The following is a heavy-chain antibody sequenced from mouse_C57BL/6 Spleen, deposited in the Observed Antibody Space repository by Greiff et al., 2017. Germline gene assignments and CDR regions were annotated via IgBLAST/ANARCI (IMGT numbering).Heavy chain of an antibody. CDR2: IDPANGNT. V-gene: IGHV14-3*01. CDR3: ACHYYDSSYEYFDV. Sequence: EVKLMESVAELVRPGASVKLSCKASGFNIKNSYMHWVKQRPEQGLEWIGRIDPANGNTKYAPKFQGKATITADTSSNTAYMQLSSLTSEDTAIYYCACHYYDSSYEYFDVWGTGTTVTVSS. D-gene: IGHD1-1*01. CDR1: GFNIKNSY. J-gene: IGHJ1*03.